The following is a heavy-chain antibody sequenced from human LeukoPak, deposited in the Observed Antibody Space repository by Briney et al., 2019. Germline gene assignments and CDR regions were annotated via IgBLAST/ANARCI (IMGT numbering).Heavy chain of an antibody. CDR3: TADTFESSRYSHDY. CDR1: GFTFSDTW. J-gene: IGHJ4*02. V-gene: IGHV3-15*01. Sequence: GGSLRLSCVTSGFTFSDTWMSWVRQAPGKGLEWVGRIKRKVDDETKNYAAPVRGRFTISRDDPKNTVYLKMDSLRTEDTAVYYCTADTFESSRYSHDYWGQGTLVTVSS. CDR2: IKRKVDDETK. D-gene: IGHD3-22*01.